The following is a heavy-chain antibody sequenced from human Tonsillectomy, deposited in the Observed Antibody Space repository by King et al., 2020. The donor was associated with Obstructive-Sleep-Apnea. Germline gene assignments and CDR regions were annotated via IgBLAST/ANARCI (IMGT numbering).Heavy chain of an antibody. CDR1: GCSISSYY. CDR2: IYYSGST. CDR3: ARDKAGPYDY. D-gene: IGHD6-19*01. V-gene: IGHV4-59*01. J-gene: IGHJ4*02. Sequence: VQLQESGPGLVKPSETLSLTCTVSGCSISSYYWSWIRQPPGKGLEWIGYIYYSGSTNYNPSLKSRVTISVDTSKNQFSLKLSSVTAADTAVYYCARDKAGPYDYWGQGTLVTVSS.